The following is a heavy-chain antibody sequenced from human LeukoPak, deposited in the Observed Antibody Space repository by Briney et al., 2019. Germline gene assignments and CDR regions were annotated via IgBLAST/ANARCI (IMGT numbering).Heavy chain of an antibody. CDR3: ARVVVIPKPNFDY. CDR1: GFTFSRHL. CDR2: IKQDGNEK. J-gene: IGHJ4*02. D-gene: IGHD3-22*01. Sequence: PGGALRLSCAGSGFTFSRHLIDLVRQAPGKGVGWVANIKQDGNEKYYVDSVKGRFTISRDNAKNPLYLQMNSLRAEDTAVYYCARVVVIPKPNFDYWGQGTLVTVSS. V-gene: IGHV3-7*04.